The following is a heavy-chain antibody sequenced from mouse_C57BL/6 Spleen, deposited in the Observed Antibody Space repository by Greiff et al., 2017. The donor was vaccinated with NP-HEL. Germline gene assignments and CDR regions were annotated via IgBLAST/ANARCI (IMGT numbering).Heavy chain of an antibody. CDR1: GYTFTSYW. D-gene: IGHD1-1*01. Sequence: QVQLQQPGAELVKPGASVKVSCKASGYTFTSYWMHWVKQRPGQGLEWIVRIHPSDSDTNSNQTFKGKATLTVDKSSSTAYMQLSSLTSEDSAVYYCAPYYYGSYWYFDVWGTGTTVTVSS. CDR3: APYYYGSYWYFDV. CDR2: IHPSDSDT. V-gene: IGHV1-74*01. J-gene: IGHJ1*03.